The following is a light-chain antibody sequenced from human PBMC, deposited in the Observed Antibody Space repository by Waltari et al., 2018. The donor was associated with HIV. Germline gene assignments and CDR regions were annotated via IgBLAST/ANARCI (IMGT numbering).Light chain of an antibody. CDR2: EVS. Sequence: QSALTPPASVSGSPGQSITLPCTGTSSHVGGYNYVSWYQQHPGKAPKLMIYEVSNRPSGVSNRFAGSKSGNTASLTISGLQAEDEADYYCSSYTSSSTQVFGGGTKVTVL. CDR3: SSYTSSSTQV. J-gene: IGLJ3*02. V-gene: IGLV2-14*03. CDR1: SSHVGGYNY.